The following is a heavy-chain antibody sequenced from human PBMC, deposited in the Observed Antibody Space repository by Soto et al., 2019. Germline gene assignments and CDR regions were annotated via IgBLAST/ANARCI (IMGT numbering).Heavy chain of an antibody. CDR3: ARGSSGFSDFN. Sequence: GESLKISCKASGYSFTTYWIGWVRQMPGKGLEWMGIIYPGDSDTKYSPSLQGQVTISADTSISTAYLQWSGLKASDTAMYYCARGSSGFSDFNWGQGTLVTVSS. D-gene: IGHD3-22*01. CDR1: GYSFTTYW. V-gene: IGHV5-51*01. J-gene: IGHJ4*02. CDR2: IYPGDSDT.